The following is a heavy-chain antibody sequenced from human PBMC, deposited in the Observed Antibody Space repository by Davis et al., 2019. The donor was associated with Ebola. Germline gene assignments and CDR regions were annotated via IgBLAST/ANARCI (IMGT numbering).Heavy chain of an antibody. Sequence: PSETLSLTCAVYGGSFSGYYWSWIRQPPGKGLEWIGEINHSGSTNYNPSLKSQVTISVDTSKNQFSLKLSSVTAADTAVYYCARGLYGVYYYGMDVRGQGTLVTVSS. CDR2: INHSGST. CDR1: GGSFSGYY. CDR3: ARGLYGVYYYGMDV. D-gene: IGHD4-17*01. J-gene: IGHJ6*02. V-gene: IGHV4-34*01.